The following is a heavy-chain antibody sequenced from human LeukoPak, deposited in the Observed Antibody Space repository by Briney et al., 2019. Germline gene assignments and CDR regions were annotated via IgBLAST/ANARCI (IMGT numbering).Heavy chain of an antibody. D-gene: IGHD2-2*02. CDR1: GYSFSNYW. Sequence: GESLKISCKGSGYSFSNYWIGWVRQMPGKGLEWMGIIYPGDSDTRYSPSFQGPVTISADKSISSAYLQWSGLKASDTAMYYCARLKDGSSTSCYRAFDYWGQGTLVTVSS. CDR3: ARLKDGSSTSCYRAFDY. V-gene: IGHV5-51*01. J-gene: IGHJ4*02. CDR2: IYPGDSDT.